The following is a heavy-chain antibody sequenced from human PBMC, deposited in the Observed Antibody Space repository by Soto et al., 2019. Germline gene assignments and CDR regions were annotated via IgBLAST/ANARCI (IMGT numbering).Heavy chain of an antibody. D-gene: IGHD3-10*01. Sequence: QVQLVQSGAEVKKPGSSVKVSCKASGGTFSSYAISWVRQAPGQGLEWMGGIIPIFGTANYAQKFQGRVTITADESRREADMEPSSLRSEDRAVYYCARDPTITMVRGGGMDVRRQGTTVTVSS. CDR2: IIPIFGTA. J-gene: IGHJ6*02. V-gene: IGHV1-69*12. CDR1: GGTFSSYA. CDR3: ARDPTITMVRGGGMDV.